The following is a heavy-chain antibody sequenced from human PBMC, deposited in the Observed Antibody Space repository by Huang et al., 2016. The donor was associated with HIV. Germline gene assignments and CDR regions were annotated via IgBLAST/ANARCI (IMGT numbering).Heavy chain of an antibody. J-gene: IGHJ4*02. CDR2: LMPVFDSP. Sequence: QVQLLQSGAEVKKPGSSVKVSCKASGGPFRSYSIDWGRQAPGQGLECLASLMPVFDSPNYAQKLQGRVRVTADESTSTVYMELRDLRPDDTAVYFCARGSLEYSVSSSLDYWGQGTHVTVSS. CDR3: ARGSLEYSVSSSLDY. CDR1: GGPFRSYS. D-gene: IGHD4-4*01. V-gene: IGHV1-69*13.